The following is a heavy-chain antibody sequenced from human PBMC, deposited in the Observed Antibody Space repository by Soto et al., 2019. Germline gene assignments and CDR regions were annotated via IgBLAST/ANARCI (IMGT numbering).Heavy chain of an antibody. D-gene: IGHD5-12*01. Sequence: GGSLRLSCAASGFTFSSYAMSWVRQAPGKGLEWVSAISGSGGSTYYADSVKGRFTISRDNSKNTLYLQMNSLRAEDTAVYYCVSPSPNLNSGYDFPYYYFDYWGQGTLVTVSS. CDR2: ISGSGGST. CDR1: GFTFSSYA. V-gene: IGHV3-23*01. J-gene: IGHJ4*02. CDR3: VSPSPNLNSGYDFPYYYFDY.